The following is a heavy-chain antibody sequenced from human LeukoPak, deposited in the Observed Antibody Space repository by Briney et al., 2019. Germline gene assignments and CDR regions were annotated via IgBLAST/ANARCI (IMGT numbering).Heavy chain of an antibody. CDR2: ISSSSSTI. CDR3: ARDQGSSGWYRPYYFDY. CDR1: GFTFSSYS. J-gene: IGHJ4*02. Sequence: GGSLRLSCAGSGFTFSSYSMNWVRQAPGKGLEWVSYISSSSSTIYYADSVKGRFTISRDNAKNSLYLQMNSLRAEDTAVYYCARDQGSSGWYRPYYFDYWGQGTLVTVSS. V-gene: IGHV3-48*04. D-gene: IGHD6-19*01.